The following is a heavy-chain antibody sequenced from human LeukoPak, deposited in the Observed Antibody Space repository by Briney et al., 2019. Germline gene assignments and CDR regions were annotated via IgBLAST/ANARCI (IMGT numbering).Heavy chain of an antibody. V-gene: IGHV3-9*01. CDR3: AKDRDYGSGSFYDY. Sequence: GGSLRLSCAASGFTFDDYAMHWVRQAPGKGLEWVSGISWNSGSIGYADSVKGRFTISRDNAKNSLYLQMNSLRAEDTALYYRAKDRDYGSGSFYDYWGQGTLVTVSS. J-gene: IGHJ4*02. CDR2: ISWNSGSI. CDR1: GFTFDDYA. D-gene: IGHD3-10*01.